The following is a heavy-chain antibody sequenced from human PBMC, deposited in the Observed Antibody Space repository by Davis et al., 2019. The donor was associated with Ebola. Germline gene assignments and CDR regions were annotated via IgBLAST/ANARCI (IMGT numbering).Heavy chain of an antibody. CDR3: ARRRQDSSGYYYYYMDV. J-gene: IGHJ6*03. CDR1: GGSISSYY. D-gene: IGHD3-22*01. V-gene: IGHV4-59*08. CDR2: IYYSGST. Sequence: PGGSLRLSCTVSGGSISSYYWSWIRQPPGKGLEWIGYIYYSGSTYYNPSLKSRVTISVDTSKNQFSLKLSSVTAADTAVYYCARRRQDSSGYYYYYMDVWGKGTTVTVSS.